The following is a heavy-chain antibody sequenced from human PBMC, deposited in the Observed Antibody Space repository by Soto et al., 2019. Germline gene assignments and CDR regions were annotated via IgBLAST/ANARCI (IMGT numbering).Heavy chain of an antibody. CDR3: ARDPLTVTLDY. J-gene: IGHJ4*02. Sequence: ASVKVSCKASEGTFSSYAISWVRQAPGQGLEWMGGIIPIFGTANYAQKFQGRVTITADESTSTAYMELRSLRSDDTAVYYCARDPLTVTLDYWGQGTLVTVSS. D-gene: IGHD4-17*01. CDR1: EGTFSSYA. V-gene: IGHV1-69*13. CDR2: IIPIFGTA.